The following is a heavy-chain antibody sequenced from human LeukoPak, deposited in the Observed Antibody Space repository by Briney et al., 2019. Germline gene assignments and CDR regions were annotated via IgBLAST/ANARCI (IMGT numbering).Heavy chain of an antibody. CDR1: GFTFSSYD. J-gene: IGHJ3*02. V-gene: IGHV3-13*01. D-gene: IGHD3-22*01. CDR3: ARATVTYYYDSSGLTPASAFDI. Sequence: GGSLRLSCAASGFTFSSYDMHWVRQATGKGLEWVSAIGTAGDTYYPGSVKGRFTISRENAKNSLYLQMNSLRAGDTAVCYCARATVTYYYDSSGLTPASAFDIRGQGTMVTVSS. CDR2: IGTAGDT.